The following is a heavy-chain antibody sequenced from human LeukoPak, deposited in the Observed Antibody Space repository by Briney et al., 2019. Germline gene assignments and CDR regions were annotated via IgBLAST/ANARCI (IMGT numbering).Heavy chain of an antibody. CDR2: ITWDGGST. Sequence: PGGSLRLSCAASGFTFDDYAMHWVRQASGKGLEWVSHITWDGGSTHYADSVEGRFTISRDNRENSLYLQMNSLRPEDTALYYCTKGDRYCSGGSCYSELNFDYWGQGTLVTVSS. CDR1: GFTFDDYA. V-gene: IGHV3-43D*03. D-gene: IGHD2-15*01. CDR3: TKGDRYCSGGSCYSELNFDY. J-gene: IGHJ4*02.